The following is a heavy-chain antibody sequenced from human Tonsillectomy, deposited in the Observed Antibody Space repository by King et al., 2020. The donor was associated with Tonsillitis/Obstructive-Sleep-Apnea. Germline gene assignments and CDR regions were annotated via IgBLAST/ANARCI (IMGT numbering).Heavy chain of an antibody. J-gene: IGHJ5*02. CDR3: ARHRGYCSSTSCKYNWFDP. Sequence: LQLQESGPGLVKPSETLSLTCTVSGGSISSSSYYWGWIRQPPGKGLEWIGSIYYSGSTYHNTSLKSRVTISADTSKNQFSLKLNSVTAADTAVYYCARHRGYCSSTSCKYNWFDPWGQGTLVTVSS. CDR1: GGSISSSSYY. V-gene: IGHV4-39*01. CDR2: IYYSGST. D-gene: IGHD2-2*01.